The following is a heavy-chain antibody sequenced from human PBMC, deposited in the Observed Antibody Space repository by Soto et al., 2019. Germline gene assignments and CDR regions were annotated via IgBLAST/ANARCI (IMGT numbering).Heavy chain of an antibody. V-gene: IGHV1-69*01. CDR1: GGTFSSYA. D-gene: IGHD6-6*01. J-gene: IGHJ6*02. CDR3: ARGYSSSSRYYYYYYGMDV. CDR2: IIPIFGTA. Sequence: QVQLVQSGAEVKKPGSSVKVSCKASGGTFSSYAISWVRQAPGQGLEWMGGIIPIFGTANYAQKFQGRVTTTADESTSTAYMELSSLRSEDTAVYYCARGYSSSSRYYYYYYGMDVWGQGTTVTVSS.